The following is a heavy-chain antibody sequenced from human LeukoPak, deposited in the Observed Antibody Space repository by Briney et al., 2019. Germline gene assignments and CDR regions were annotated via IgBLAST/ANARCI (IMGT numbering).Heavy chain of an antibody. V-gene: IGHV3-7*01. J-gene: IGHJ4*02. CDR2: IDKDGNEI. CDR3: VTDGDKWNDFEY. CDR1: GFTFSNAW. D-gene: IGHD1-1*01. Sequence: GGSLRLSCAASGFTFSNAWMSWVRQAPGKGLEWVAIIDKDGNEIKYVDSVKGRFTLSRDNAKNSVYLQVNSLTTEDTALYYCVTDGDKWNDFEYWGQGTLVTVSS.